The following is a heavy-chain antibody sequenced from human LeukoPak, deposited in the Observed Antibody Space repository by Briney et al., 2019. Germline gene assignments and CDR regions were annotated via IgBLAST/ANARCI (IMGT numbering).Heavy chain of an antibody. J-gene: IGHJ5*02. Sequence: SETLSLTXAVYGGSFSGYYWSWIRQPPGKGLEWIGEINHSEYINFNPSLKSRVTISVDTSKNQFSLKLSSVTAADTAVYYCARGNGYCSSTSCPHWFDPWGQGTLVTVSS. D-gene: IGHD2-2*01. CDR1: GGSFSGYY. CDR2: INHSEYI. V-gene: IGHV4-34*01. CDR3: ARGNGYCSSTSCPHWFDP.